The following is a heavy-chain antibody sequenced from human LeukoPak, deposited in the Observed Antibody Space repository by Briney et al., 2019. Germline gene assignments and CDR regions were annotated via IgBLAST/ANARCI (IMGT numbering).Heavy chain of an antibody. V-gene: IGHV3-7*01. Sequence: GGSLRLSCAASGFIFSNYWMSWVRQAPGKGLEWVANIKQDGSEKYYVDSVKGRFTISRDNAKNSLYLQMNSLRAEDTAVYYCAREVVVTASFFDYWGQGTLVTVSS. CDR1: GFIFSNYW. CDR3: AREVVVTASFFDY. CDR2: IKQDGSEK. J-gene: IGHJ4*02. D-gene: IGHD2-21*02.